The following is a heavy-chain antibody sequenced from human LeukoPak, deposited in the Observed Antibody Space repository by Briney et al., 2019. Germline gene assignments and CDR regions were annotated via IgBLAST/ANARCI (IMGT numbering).Heavy chain of an antibody. D-gene: IGHD2-15*01. V-gene: IGHV3-7*01. CDR1: GFTFSNAW. CDR3: ARARSSCCDFDY. J-gene: IGHJ4*02. Sequence: GGSLRLSCAASGFTFSNAWMSWIRQAPGKGLEWVANIKQDGSGRYFVDSVKGRFTISRDNAKNSLFLQMNSLRAEDTAVYYCARARSSCCDFDYWGQGTLVTVSS. CDR2: IKQDGSGR.